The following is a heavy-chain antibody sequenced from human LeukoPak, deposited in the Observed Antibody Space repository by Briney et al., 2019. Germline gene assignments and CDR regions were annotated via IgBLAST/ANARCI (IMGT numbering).Heavy chain of an antibody. CDR2: IYHTGSI. Sequence: SEALSLTCAVYGGSFSGYSWNWIRQPPGKGLVWIGEIYHTGSINYNPSLKSRVTISVDTSKNQFSLKLNSVTAADTAVYYCARVYVYGDYEPFDPWGQGTLVTVSS. D-gene: IGHD4-17*01. CDR3: ARVYVYGDYEPFDP. V-gene: IGHV4-34*01. CDR1: GGSFSGYS. J-gene: IGHJ5*02.